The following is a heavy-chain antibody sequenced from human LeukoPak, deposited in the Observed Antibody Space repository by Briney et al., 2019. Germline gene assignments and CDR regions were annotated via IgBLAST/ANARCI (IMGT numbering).Heavy chain of an antibody. J-gene: IGHJ4*02. CDR1: GYSISSGYY. V-gene: IGHV4-38-2*02. CDR2: IYHSGST. Sequence: SETLSLTCTVSGYSISSGYYWGWIRQPPGKWLEWIGSIYHSGSTYYNPSLKSRVTISVDTSKNQFSLKLSSVTAADTAVYYCAKGSNNYPDNFDYWGQGTLVTVSS. CDR3: AKGSNNYPDNFDY. D-gene: IGHD1-1*01.